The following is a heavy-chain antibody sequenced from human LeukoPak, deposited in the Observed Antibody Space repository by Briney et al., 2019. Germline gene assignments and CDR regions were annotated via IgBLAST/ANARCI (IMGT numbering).Heavy chain of an antibody. D-gene: IGHD3-9*01. Sequence: PGGSLRLSCAASGFTFSSYGMHWVRQAPGKGLEWVAVIWYDGSNKYYADSVKGRFTISRDNSKNTLYLQMNSLRAEDTAVYYCARGKIRYFDWLLSVPYFDYWGQGTLVTVSS. CDR3: ARGKIRYFDWLLSVPYFDY. J-gene: IGHJ4*02. V-gene: IGHV3-33*01. CDR1: GFTFSSYG. CDR2: IWYDGSNK.